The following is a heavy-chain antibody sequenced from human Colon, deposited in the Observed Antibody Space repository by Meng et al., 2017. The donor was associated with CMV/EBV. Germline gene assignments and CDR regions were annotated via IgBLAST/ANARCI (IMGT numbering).Heavy chain of an antibody. J-gene: IGHJ4*02. V-gene: IGHV3-23*01. D-gene: IGHD3-22*01. CDR2: ISGSGGST. Sequence: GESLKISCAASGFTFSSYAMSWVRQAPGKGLEWVSAISGSGGSTYYADSVKGRFTISRDNSKNTLYLQMNSLRAEDTAVYYCAKDQAGYYGSSCRDYWGQGTLVTVSS. CDR3: AKDQAGYYGSSCRDY. CDR1: GFTFSSYA.